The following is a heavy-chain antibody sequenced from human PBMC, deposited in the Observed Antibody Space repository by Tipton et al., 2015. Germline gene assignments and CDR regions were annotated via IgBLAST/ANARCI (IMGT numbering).Heavy chain of an antibody. CDR1: GGTFYSYA. CDR3: ARDGYYYNTNSGTLDY. CDR2: IIPIFGSS. Sequence: QVQLVQSGAEVKRPGSSVKVSCKASGGTFYSYAISWVRQAPGEGLEWMGGIIPIFGSSSYTLKFQGRVTITADEFTSTAYMELSSLRPEDTAVYYCARDGYYYNTNSGTLDYWGQGTLVTVSS. D-gene: IGHD1-14*01. J-gene: IGHJ4*02. V-gene: IGHV1-69*01.